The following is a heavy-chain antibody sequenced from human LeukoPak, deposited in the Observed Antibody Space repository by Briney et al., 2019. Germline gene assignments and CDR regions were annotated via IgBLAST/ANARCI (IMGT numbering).Heavy chain of an antibody. Sequence: SVKVSCKASGGTFSSYAISWVRQAPGQGLEWMGRIIPILGIANYAQKFQGRVTITADKSTSTAYMELSSLRSEDTAVYYCARVPDIVVVVAAVPDAFDIWGQGTMVTVSS. CDR3: ARVPDIVVVVAAVPDAFDI. V-gene: IGHV1-69*04. D-gene: IGHD2-15*01. J-gene: IGHJ3*02. CDR2: IIPILGIA. CDR1: GGTFSSYA.